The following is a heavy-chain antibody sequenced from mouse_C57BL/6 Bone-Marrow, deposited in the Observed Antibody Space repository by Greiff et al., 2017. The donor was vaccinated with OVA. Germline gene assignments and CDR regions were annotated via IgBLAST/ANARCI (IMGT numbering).Heavy chain of an antibody. CDR2: ISDGGSYT. D-gene: IGHD1-1*01. V-gene: IGHV5-4*01. J-gene: IGHJ1*03. Sequence: DVKLVESGGGLVKPGGSLKLSCAASGFTFSSYAMSWVRQTPEKRLEWVATISDGGSYTYYPDNVKGRFTISRDNAKNNLYLQMSHLKSEDTAMYYCARDSSYCYWYFDVWGTGTTVTVSS. CDR1: GFTFSSYA. CDR3: ARDSSYCYWYFDV.